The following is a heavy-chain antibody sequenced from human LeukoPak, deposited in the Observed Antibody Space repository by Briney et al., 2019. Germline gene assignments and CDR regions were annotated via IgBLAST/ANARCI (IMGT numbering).Heavy chain of an antibody. V-gene: IGHV4-34*01. CDR1: GGSFSGYY. CDR3: ASIAVAGRGY. D-gene: IGHD6-19*01. J-gene: IGHJ4*02. CDR2: INHSGST. Sequence: KPSETLSLTCAVYGGSFSGYYWSWIRQPPGKGLEWIGEINHSGSTNYNPSLKSRVTISVDTSKNQFSLTLSSVPAADTAVYYCASIAVAGRGYWGQGTLVTVSS.